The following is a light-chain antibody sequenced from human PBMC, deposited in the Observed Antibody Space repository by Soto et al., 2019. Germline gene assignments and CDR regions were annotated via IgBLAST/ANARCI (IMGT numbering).Light chain of an antibody. CDR2: GDS. J-gene: IGLJ3*02. CDR1: SSNIGAGYN. V-gene: IGLV1-40*01. Sequence: VLTQPPSVSGAPGQRVTISCTGSSSNIGAGYNVHWYQQVPGTAPKLLIYGDSNRPSGVPDRFSGSKSGTSASLAITGLQAEDEADYYCQSYDSSLSGWLFGGGTKLTVL. CDR3: QSYDSSLSGWL.